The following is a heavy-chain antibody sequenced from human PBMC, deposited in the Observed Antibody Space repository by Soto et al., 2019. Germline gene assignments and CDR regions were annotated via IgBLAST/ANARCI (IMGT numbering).Heavy chain of an antibody. D-gene: IGHD2-2*01. Sequence: EVQLLESGGGLVQPGGSLRLSCADSGFTFSSYAMSWVRQAPGKGLEWVSAISGSGGSTYYADSVKGRFTIARDNSKNTLYLQMNSLRAEDTAVYYCAKDAEYCSSTSCYLGTFDYWGQGTLVTVSS. CDR1: GFTFSSYA. CDR2: ISGSGGST. V-gene: IGHV3-23*01. CDR3: AKDAEYCSSTSCYLGTFDY. J-gene: IGHJ4*02.